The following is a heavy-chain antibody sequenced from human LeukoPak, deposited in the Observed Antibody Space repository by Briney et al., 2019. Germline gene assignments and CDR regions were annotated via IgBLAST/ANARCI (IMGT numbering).Heavy chain of an antibody. CDR3: ARADPALPTANWFDP. V-gene: IGHV1-18*01. CDR1: GYTFTSYG. Sequence: ASVKVSCKASGYTFTSYGISWVRQAPGQGLEWMGWISAYNGNTNYAQKLQGRVTMTTDTSTSTAYMELRSLRSDDTAVYYCARADPALPTANWFDPWSQGTLVTVSS. CDR2: ISAYNGNT. J-gene: IGHJ5*02. D-gene: IGHD5-18*01.